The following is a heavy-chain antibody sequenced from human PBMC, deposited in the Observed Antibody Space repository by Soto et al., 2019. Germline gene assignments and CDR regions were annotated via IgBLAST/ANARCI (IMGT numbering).Heavy chain of an antibody. CDR1: GGSFSGYY. J-gene: IGHJ5*02. CDR3: ARGRAFRGMKALPQKKALFDP. D-gene: IGHD1-26*01. CDR2: INHSGST. Sequence: SETLSLTCAVYGGSFSGYYWSWIRQPPGKGLEWIGEINHSGSTNYNPSLKSRVTISVDTSKNQFSLKLSSVTAADTAVYYCARGRAFRGMKALPQKKALFDPWGQGTLVTVSS. V-gene: IGHV4-34*01.